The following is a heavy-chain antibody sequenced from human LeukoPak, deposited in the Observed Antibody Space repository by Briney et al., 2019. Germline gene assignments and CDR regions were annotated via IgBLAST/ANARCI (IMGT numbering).Heavy chain of an antibody. V-gene: IGHV3-30-3*01. D-gene: IGHD1-7*01. CDR1: GFTFSSYA. Sequence: GGSLRLSCAASGFTFSSYAMHWVRQAPGKGLEWVAVISYDGSNKYYADSVKGRFTISRDNSKNTLYLQMNSLRAEDTAVYYCAPVPELELPAFDIWGQGTKVTVSS. CDR2: ISYDGSNK. CDR3: APVPELELPAFDI. J-gene: IGHJ3*02.